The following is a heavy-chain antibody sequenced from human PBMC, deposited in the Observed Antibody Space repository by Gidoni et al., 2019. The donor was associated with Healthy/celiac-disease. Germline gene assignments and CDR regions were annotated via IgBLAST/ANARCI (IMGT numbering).Heavy chain of an antibody. CDR2: IIPIFGTA. J-gene: IGHJ5*02. CDR1: GRFSSYA. D-gene: IGHD2-2*01. V-gene: IGHV1-69*01. Sequence: GRFSSYAISWVRPAPGQGLEWMGGIIPIFGTANYAQKFQGRVTITADESTSTAYMELSSLRSEDTAVYYCARGGENAYCSSTSCSRGLDPWGQGTLVTVSS. CDR3: ARGGENAYCSSTSCSRGLDP.